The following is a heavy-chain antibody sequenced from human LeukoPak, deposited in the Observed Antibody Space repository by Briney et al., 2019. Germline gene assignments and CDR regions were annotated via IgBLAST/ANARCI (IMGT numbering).Heavy chain of an antibody. CDR1: GYSISSGYY. J-gene: IGHJ5*02. V-gene: IGHV4-38-2*02. CDR2: IYHSGST. Sequence: SETLSLTCTVSGYSISSGYYWGWIRQPPGKGLEWIGSIYHSGSTYYNPSLKSRVTISVDTSKDQFSLKLSSVTAADTAVYYCARDRGYCSSTSCYSVIPINWFDPWGQGTLVTVSS. CDR3: ARDRGYCSSTSCYSVIPINWFDP. D-gene: IGHD2-2*01.